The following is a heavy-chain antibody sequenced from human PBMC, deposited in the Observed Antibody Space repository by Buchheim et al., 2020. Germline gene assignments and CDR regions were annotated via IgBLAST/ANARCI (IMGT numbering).Heavy chain of an antibody. Sequence: QVHLVESGGGVVQPGRSLRLSCAASGFTFSSYGMHWVRQAPGKGLEWVAFIWYDGSHNNYADSVQGRFTISRDNSKKTVYLQMSSLRAEDTAVYYCARDYYGDYAYFDYWGQGTL. D-gene: IGHD4-17*01. CDR2: IWYDGSHN. J-gene: IGHJ4*02. CDR3: ARDYYGDYAYFDY. CDR1: GFTFSSYG. V-gene: IGHV3-33*01.